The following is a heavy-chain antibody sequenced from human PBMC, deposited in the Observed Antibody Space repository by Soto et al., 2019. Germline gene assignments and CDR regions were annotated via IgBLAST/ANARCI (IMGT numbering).Heavy chain of an antibody. Sequence: PGGSLRLSCAASGFTVSSNYMTWVRQAPGKGLEWVSVIYSAGSTYYTDSVKGRFTISRDNSKNTLYLQMNSLRAEDTAVYYCAGPLVTTSGAFDIWGQGTMVTVSS. D-gene: IGHD4-17*01. J-gene: IGHJ3*02. CDR3: AGPLVTTSGAFDI. CDR2: IYSAGST. CDR1: GFTVSSNY. V-gene: IGHV3-66*01.